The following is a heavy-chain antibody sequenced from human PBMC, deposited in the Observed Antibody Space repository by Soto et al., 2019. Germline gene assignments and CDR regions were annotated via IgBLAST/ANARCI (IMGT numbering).Heavy chain of an antibody. CDR3: VREYSSSWYGLNWFDP. V-gene: IGHV3-48*01. CDR1: GFTFSSYS. D-gene: IGHD6-13*01. Sequence: GGSLRLSCAASGFTFSSYSMNWVRQAPGKGLEWVSYISSSSSTIYYADSVKGRFTISRDNAKNSLYLQMNSLRAEDTAVYYCVREYSSSWYGLNWFDPWGQGTLVTVSS. CDR2: ISSSSSTI. J-gene: IGHJ5*02.